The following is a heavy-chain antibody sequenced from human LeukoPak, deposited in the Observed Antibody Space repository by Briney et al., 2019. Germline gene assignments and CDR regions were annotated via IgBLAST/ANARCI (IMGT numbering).Heavy chain of an antibody. V-gene: IGHV3-64D*09. J-gene: IGHJ4*02. CDR3: VKGSCSSASCQFDY. CDR2: ISSNGDST. Sequence: PGGSLRLSCSASGXTFSTYTMHWVRQAPGKGLEYVSAISSNGDSTYYADSVKGRFAISRDNSKNTLYLQMSSLRAEDTAVYYCVKGSCSSASCQFDYWGQGTRVTVSS. CDR1: GXTFSTYT. D-gene: IGHD2-2*01.